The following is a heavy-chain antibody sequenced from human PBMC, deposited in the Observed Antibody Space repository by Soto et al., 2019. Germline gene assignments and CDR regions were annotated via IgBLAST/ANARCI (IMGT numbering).Heavy chain of an antibody. CDR1: GFTFSSYT. CDR2: ISSSSSYK. Sequence: VQLVESGGGLVKPGGSLRLSCAASGFTFSSYTMNWVRQAPGKGLEWVSSISSSSSYKYFADSVKGRFTISRDNAKNSLYLQMNSLRAEDTAVYYCARGRAVATLFDYWGQGTLVTVSS. V-gene: IGHV3-21*06. CDR3: ARGRAVATLFDY. J-gene: IGHJ4*02. D-gene: IGHD6-19*01.